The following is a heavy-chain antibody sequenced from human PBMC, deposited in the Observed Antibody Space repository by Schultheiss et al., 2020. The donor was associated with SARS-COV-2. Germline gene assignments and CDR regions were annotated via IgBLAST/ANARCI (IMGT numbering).Heavy chain of an antibody. CDR2: IYYSGST. Sequence: SETLSLTCTVSGGSISSGGYYWSWIRQHPGKGLEWIGYIYYSGSTYYNPSLKSLVTISVDTSKNQFSLKLSSVTAADTAVYYCASGRVGYFQDAFDIWGQGTMVTVSS. D-gene: IGHD2-2*03. CDR3: ASGRVGYFQDAFDI. J-gene: IGHJ3*02. V-gene: IGHV4-31*01. CDR1: GGSISSGGYY.